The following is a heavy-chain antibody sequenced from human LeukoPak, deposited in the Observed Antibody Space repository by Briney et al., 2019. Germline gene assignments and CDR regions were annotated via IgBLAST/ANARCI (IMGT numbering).Heavy chain of an antibody. CDR1: GFALSSHW. CDR3: TTARGHAPYSGWYEIDY. J-gene: IGHJ4*02. Sequence: GESLRLSCAASGFALSSHWMTWVRQVPGRGPEWVANVNRDGSETYYLDSVKGRFTISKDNAKNSLYLQMNSLKTEDTAVYYCTTARGHAPYSGWYEIDYWGQGTLVTVSS. D-gene: IGHD6-19*01. V-gene: IGHV3-7*03. CDR2: VNRDGSET.